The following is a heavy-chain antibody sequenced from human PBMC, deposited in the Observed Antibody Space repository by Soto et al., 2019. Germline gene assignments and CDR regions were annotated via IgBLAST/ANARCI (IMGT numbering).Heavy chain of an antibody. CDR3: ATFSWVGATTGAFDI. D-gene: IGHD1-26*01. V-gene: IGHV4-59*01. J-gene: IGHJ3*02. CDR2: IYYSGST. CDR1: GGSIISYY. Sequence: PSETLSLTCTVSGGSIISYYWSWIRQPPGKGLEWIGYIYYSGSTNYNPSLKSRVTISVDTSKNQSSLKLSSVTAADTAVYYCATFSWVGATTGAFDIWGQGTMVTVSS.